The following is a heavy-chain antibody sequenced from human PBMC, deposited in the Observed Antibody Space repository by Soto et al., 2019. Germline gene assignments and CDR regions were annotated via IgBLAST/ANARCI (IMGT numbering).Heavy chain of an antibody. V-gene: IGHV1-46*01. CDR1: GYTFTSYY. J-gene: IGHJ4*02. CDR3: ARDHDIAVAGHAPNDY. CDR2: INPSGGST. Sequence: GASVKVSCKASGYTFTSYYMHWVRQAPGQGLEWMGIINPSGGSTSYAQKFQGRVTMTRDTSTSTVYMELSSLRSEDTAVYYCARDHDIAVAGHAPNDYWGQGTLVTVSS. D-gene: IGHD6-19*01.